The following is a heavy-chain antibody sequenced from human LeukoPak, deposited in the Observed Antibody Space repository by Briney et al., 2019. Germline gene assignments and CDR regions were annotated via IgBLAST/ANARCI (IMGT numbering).Heavy chain of an antibody. Sequence: SETLSLTCTVSGDSISTSNSYWGWIRQPPGKGLEWIGSIYYSGNTYYNPSLMSRVTISVDTSKNQFSLNLSSVTAADTAVYYCARAPHFFDISGSRYYFDYWGQGTLVTVSS. V-gene: IGHV4-39*07. CDR2: IYYSGNT. D-gene: IGHD3-22*01. CDR1: GDSISTSNSY. J-gene: IGHJ4*02. CDR3: ARAPHFFDISGSRYYFDY.